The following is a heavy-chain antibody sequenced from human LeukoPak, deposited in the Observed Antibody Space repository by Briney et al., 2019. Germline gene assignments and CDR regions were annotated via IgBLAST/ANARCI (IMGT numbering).Heavy chain of an antibody. Sequence: GGSLRLSCAASGFTFTSYSMSWVRQAPGKGLEWVSAISGSGGSTYYADSVKGRFTISRDNSKNTLYLQMNSLRAEDTAVYYCAKGGWEDSNWFDPWGQGTLVTVSS. V-gene: IGHV3-23*01. J-gene: IGHJ5*02. CDR2: ISGSGGST. D-gene: IGHD1-26*01. CDR1: GFTFTSYS. CDR3: AKGGWEDSNWFDP.